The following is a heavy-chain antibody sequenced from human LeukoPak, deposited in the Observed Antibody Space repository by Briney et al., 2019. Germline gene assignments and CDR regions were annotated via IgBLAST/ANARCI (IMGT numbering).Heavy chain of an antibody. J-gene: IGHJ4*02. CDR3: ARVYYYYDSSGILTLYFDY. D-gene: IGHD3-22*01. CDR1: GYTFTSYY. Sequence: ASVKVSCKTSGYTFTSYYMHWVRQAPGQGLEWMGWVNPTSGGTNYAQKFQGRVTMTRDTSISTAYMELSRLRSDDTAVYHCARVYYYYDSSGILTLYFDYWGQGTLVTVSS. CDR2: VNPTSGGT. V-gene: IGHV1-2*02.